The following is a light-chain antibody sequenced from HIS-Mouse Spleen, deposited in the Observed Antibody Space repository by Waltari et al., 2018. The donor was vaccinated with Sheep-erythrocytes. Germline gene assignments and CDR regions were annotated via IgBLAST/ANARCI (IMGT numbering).Light chain of an antibody. CDR3: QVWDSSSDHPVV. CDR2: DES. V-gene: IGLV3-21*02. J-gene: IGLJ2*01. CDR1: NIGSKS. Sequence: SYVLTQPPSVSVAPGQTARITCGGNNIGSKSVHWYQPKPGQAPVLVVYDESDRPSGIPERFSGSNSGNTATLTISRVEAGDEADYYCQVWDSSSDHPVVFGGGTKLTVL.